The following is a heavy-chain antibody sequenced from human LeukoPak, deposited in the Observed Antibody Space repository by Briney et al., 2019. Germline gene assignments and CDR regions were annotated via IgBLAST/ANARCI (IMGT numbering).Heavy chain of an antibody. Sequence: GASVKVSCKASGYTFTGYYMHWVRQAPGQGLEWMGWISAYNGNTNYAQKLQGRVTMTTDTSTSTAYMELSRLRSDDTAVYYCARGIQLWLRGNWFDPWGQGTLVTVSS. J-gene: IGHJ5*02. CDR3: ARGIQLWLRGNWFDP. CDR2: ISAYNGNT. V-gene: IGHV1-18*04. CDR1: GYTFTGYY. D-gene: IGHD5-18*01.